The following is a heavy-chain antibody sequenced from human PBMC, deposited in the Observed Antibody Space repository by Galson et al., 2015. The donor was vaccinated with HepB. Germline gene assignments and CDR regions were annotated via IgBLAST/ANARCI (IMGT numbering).Heavy chain of an antibody. Sequence: SLRLSCAASGFTFSSYWMNWVRQAPGKGPEWVANIKKDGSEKYYVDSVKGRFTISRDNAKNSLSLQMSSLRAEDTAVYYCAGGQGWLIKYWGQGTLVTVSS. CDR3: AGGQGWLIKY. J-gene: IGHJ4*02. V-gene: IGHV3-7*01. CDR1: GFTFSSYW. D-gene: IGHD3-22*01. CDR2: IKKDGSEK.